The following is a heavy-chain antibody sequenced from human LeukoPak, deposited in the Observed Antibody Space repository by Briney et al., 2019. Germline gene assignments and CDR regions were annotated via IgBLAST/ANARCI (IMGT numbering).Heavy chain of an antibody. J-gene: IGHJ4*02. CDR1: GFTFSSST. CDR3: ARGYSSSWYLD. Sequence: GGSLRLSCGASGFTFSSSTMNWVRQTPRKGLEWVSSISSRSSYTYYADSVKGRFTISRDNAKKSLSLQMNSLRADDTAVYYCARGYSSSWYLDWGQGTLVTVSS. V-gene: IGHV3-21*01. D-gene: IGHD6-13*01. CDR2: ISSRSSYT.